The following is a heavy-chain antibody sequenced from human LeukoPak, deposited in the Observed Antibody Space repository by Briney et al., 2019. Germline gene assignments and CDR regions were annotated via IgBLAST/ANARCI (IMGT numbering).Heavy chain of an antibody. Sequence: SETLSLTCAVYGGSFSGYYWSWIRQPPGRGLEWIGEINHSGSTNYNPSLKSRVTISVDTSKNQFSLKLSSVTAADTAVYYCARVSPYSSSWPFVLDPWGQGTLVTVSS. J-gene: IGHJ5*02. D-gene: IGHD6-13*01. V-gene: IGHV4-34*01. CDR1: GGSFSGYY. CDR2: INHSGST. CDR3: ARVSPYSSSWPFVLDP.